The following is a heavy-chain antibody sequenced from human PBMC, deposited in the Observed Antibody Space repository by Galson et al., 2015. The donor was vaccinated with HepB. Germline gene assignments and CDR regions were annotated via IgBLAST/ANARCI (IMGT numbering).Heavy chain of an antibody. D-gene: IGHD2-21*02. CDR1: GFTFSSFG. J-gene: IGHJ4*02. Sequence: SLRLSCAASGFTFSSFGMNWVRQAPGKGLEWISYIGSTTTTIYYADSVRGRFTISRDNAKNSLYLQMNSLRDEDTAVYYCARAYCGGDCLSPDYWGQGTLVTVSS. CDR3: ARAYCGGDCLSPDY. CDR2: IGSTTTTI. V-gene: IGHV3-48*02.